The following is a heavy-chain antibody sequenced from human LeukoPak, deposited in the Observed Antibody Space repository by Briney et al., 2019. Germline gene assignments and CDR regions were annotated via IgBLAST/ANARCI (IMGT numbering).Heavy chain of an antibody. V-gene: IGHV4-59*01. CDR2: IYYSGST. J-gene: IGHJ4*02. CDR1: GGSISSYY. Sequence: SETLSLTCTVSGGSISSYYRSWIRQPPGKGLEWIGYIYYSGSTNYNPSLKSRVTIPVDTSKNQFSLKLSSVTAADTAMYYCARGGGGLAAAHFDYWGQGTLVTVSS. CDR3: ARGGGGLAAAHFDY. D-gene: IGHD6-13*01.